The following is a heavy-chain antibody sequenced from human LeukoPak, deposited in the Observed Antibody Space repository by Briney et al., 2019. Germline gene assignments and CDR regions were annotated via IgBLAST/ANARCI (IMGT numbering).Heavy chain of an antibody. CDR1: GGTFSSYA. CDR3: ARGHWTISHRYYMDV. Sequence: SVKVSCKASGGTFSSYAISWVRQAPGQGLEWMGGIIPIFGAANYAQKFQGRVTITTDESTSTAYMELSSLRSEDTAVYYCARGHWTISHRYYMDVWGKGTTVTASS. D-gene: IGHD5-24*01. CDR2: IIPIFGAA. J-gene: IGHJ6*03. V-gene: IGHV1-69*05.